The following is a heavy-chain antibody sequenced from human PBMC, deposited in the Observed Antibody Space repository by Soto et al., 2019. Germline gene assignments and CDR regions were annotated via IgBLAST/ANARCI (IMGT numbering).Heavy chain of an antibody. D-gene: IGHD1-1*01. CDR2: ISAHNGNT. CDR1: GSGFTPYG. V-gene: IGHV1-18*01. CDR3: ARGRYGDY. Sequence: QVHLVQSGAEVKKPGASVKVSCKGSGSGFTPYGSTWVRQAPGQGLEWMAWISAHNGNTNYAQKLQGRVTVTRDTSTSTAYMELRSLRSDDTAVYYCARGRYGDYWGQGALVTVSS. J-gene: IGHJ4*02.